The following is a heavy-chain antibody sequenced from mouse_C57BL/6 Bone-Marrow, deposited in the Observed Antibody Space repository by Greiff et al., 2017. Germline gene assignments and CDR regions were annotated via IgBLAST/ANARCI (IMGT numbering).Heavy chain of an antibody. D-gene: IGHD1-1*01. CDR2: INPNNGGT. Sequence: FQLQQSGPELVKPGASVKISCKASGYTFTDYYMNWVKQSHGKSLEWIGDINPNNGGTSYNQKFKGKATLTVDKSSSTAYMELRSLTSEDSAVYYCARGYYGSSFFAYWGQGTLVTVSA. CDR3: ARGYYGSSFFAY. V-gene: IGHV1-26*01. CDR1: GYTFTDYY. J-gene: IGHJ3*01.